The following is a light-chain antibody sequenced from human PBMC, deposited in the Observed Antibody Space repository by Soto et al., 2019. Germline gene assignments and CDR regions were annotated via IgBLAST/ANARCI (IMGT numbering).Light chain of an antibody. CDR2: LTS. Sequence: DIVMTQSPLSLTVTPGEPASISCRSSQRLLHIDGHTYLDWYLQKPGQSPQLLIYLTSIRASGVPDRFSGSASGTDFTLRISSVEAEDVEVYYCMHTLKFWTFGQGTKVDIK. CDR1: QRLLHIDGHTY. J-gene: IGKJ1*01. CDR3: MHTLKFWT. V-gene: IGKV2-28*01.